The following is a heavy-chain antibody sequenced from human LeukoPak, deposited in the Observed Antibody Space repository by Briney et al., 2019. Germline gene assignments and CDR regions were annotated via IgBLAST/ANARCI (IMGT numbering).Heavy chain of an antibody. D-gene: IGHD6-13*01. CDR2: ITAYNGNT. J-gene: IGHJ4*02. V-gene: IGHV1-18*01. Sequence: GASVKVSCKASGYTFTSYGISWVRQAPGQGLEWMGWITAYNGNTNYAQTLQGRVTLTTDTSPSTAYMELRSLRSDDTAVYYCARDAWQQLVLLEYWGQGSLVVVSS. CDR1: GYTFTSYG. CDR3: ARDAWQQLVLLEY.